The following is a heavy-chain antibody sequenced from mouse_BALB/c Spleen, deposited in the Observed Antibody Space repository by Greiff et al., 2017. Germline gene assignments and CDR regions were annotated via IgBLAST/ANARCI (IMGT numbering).Heavy chain of an antibody. CDR3: ARDRDLRRGYAMDY. CDR1: GFSLTSYG. J-gene: IGHJ4*01. Sequence: QVHVKQSGPGLVAPSQSLSITCTVSGFSLTSYGVHWVRQPPGKGLEWLGVIWAGGSTNYNSALMSRLSISKDNSKSQVFLKMNSLQTDDTAMYYCARDRDLRRGYAMDYWGQGTSVTVSS. V-gene: IGHV2-9*02. D-gene: IGHD3-3*01. CDR2: IWAGGST.